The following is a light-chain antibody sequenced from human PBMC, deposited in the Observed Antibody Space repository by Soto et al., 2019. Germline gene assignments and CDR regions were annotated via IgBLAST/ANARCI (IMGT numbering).Light chain of an antibody. Sequence: DIQLTQSPSSLSASLGDRVTISCRASQSISNYLNWYQQKPGKAPTFLIYAASSLQSRVPSRVSGSRAGPDVTLTSSSLQPEDVATYYCQQSYSSPPTFGQGTKVDIK. CDR2: AAS. CDR3: QQSYSSPPT. CDR1: QSISNY. V-gene: IGKV1-39*01. J-gene: IGKJ1*01.